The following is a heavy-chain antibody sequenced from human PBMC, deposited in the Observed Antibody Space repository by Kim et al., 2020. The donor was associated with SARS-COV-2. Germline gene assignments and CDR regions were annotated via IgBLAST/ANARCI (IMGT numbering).Heavy chain of an antibody. J-gene: IGHJ4*02. Sequence: GGSLRLSCAASGFTFSSYGMHWVRQAPGKGLEWVAVISYDGSNKYYADSVKGRFTISRDNSKNTLYLQMNSLRAEDTAVYYCARSSGYDGGHFDYWGQGTLVTVSS. CDR1: GFTFSSYG. V-gene: IGHV3-33*05. CDR3: ARSSGYDGGHFDY. D-gene: IGHD5-12*01. CDR2: ISYDGSNK.